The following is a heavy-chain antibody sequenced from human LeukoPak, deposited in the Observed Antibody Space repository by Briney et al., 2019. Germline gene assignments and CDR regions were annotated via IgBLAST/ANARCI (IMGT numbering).Heavy chain of an antibody. V-gene: IGHV3-53*01. CDR3: ARALFLSGYLDAFDI. J-gene: IGHJ3*02. Sequence: PGGSLRLSCAASGFTVSNKYMTWVRQAAGKGLEWGSLIYSDGRTYYADSVKGRCTISRDNSKNTLYLQMNSLRVEDTAVYYCARALFLSGYLDAFDIWGQGTVVTVSS. CDR1: GFTVSNKY. D-gene: IGHD3-22*01. CDR2: IYSDGRT.